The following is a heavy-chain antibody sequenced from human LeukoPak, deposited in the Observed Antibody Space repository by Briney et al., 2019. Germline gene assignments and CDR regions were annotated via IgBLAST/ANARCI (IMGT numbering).Heavy chain of an antibody. CDR3: ARAGIVLMVYARNWFDP. V-gene: IGHV1-2*02. CDR2: INPNSGGT. J-gene: IGHJ5*02. D-gene: IGHD2-8*01. CDR1: GYTFTGYY. Sequence: ASVKVSCKASGYTFTGYYMHWVRQAPGQGLEWMGWINPNSGGTNYAQKFQGRVTMTRDTSISTAYMELSRLRSDDTAVYYCARAGIVLMVYARNWFDPWGQGTLVTVSS.